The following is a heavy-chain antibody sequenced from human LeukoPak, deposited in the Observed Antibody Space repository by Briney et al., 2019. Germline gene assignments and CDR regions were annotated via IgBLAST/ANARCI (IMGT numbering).Heavy chain of an antibody. D-gene: IGHD3-9*01. V-gene: IGHV3-23*01. CDR3: AKDREGVRYFD. CDR2: ISDSGGST. J-gene: IGHJ4*02. CDR1: GFTFSSYA. Sequence: GGSLRPSXAASGFTFSSYAMSWVRQAPGKGVEWVSTISDSGGSTYYADSVKGRFTISRDNSKNTLYLQMNSLRAEDTAVYYCAKDREGVRYFDWGQGTLVTVSS.